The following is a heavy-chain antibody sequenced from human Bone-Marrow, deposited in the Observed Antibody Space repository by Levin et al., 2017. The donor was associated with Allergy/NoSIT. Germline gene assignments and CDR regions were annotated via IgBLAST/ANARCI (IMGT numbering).Heavy chain of an antibody. J-gene: IGHJ5*02. D-gene: IGHD3-10*01. Sequence: SGPTLVKPPQTLTLTCTFSGFSLSTSGVGVGWIRQPPGKALEWLALIYWDDDKRYSPSLKSRLTITKDTSKNQVVLTMTNMDPVDTATYYCAHIGGSGSYHLNWFDPWGQGTLVTVSS. CDR3: AHIGGSGSYHLNWFDP. V-gene: IGHV2-5*02. CDR2: IYWDDDK. CDR1: GFSLSTSGVG.